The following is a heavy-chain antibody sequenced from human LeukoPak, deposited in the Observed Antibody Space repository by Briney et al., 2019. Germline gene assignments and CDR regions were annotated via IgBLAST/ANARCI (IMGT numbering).Heavy chain of an antibody. V-gene: IGHV3-23*01. CDR3: AKGSDDFWSGYSKTYNWFDP. J-gene: IGHJ5*02. D-gene: IGHD3-3*01. CDR2: ISGSGGST. CDR1: GFTFSSYA. Sequence: GGSLRLSCAASGFTFSSYAMSWVRQAPGKGLEWVSAISGSGGSTYYADSVKGRFTISRDNSKNTLYLQMNSLRAEDTAVYYCAKGSDDFWSGYSKTYNWFDPWGQGTLVTGSS.